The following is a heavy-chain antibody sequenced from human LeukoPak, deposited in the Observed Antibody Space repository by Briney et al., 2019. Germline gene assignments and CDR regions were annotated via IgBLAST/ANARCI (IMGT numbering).Heavy chain of an antibody. D-gene: IGHD1-1*01. Sequence: GGSLRLSCAAPGFTSSDYDMHWFRQATGKGLEWVSAIGTAGDTYYTGSVKGRFTISRANAKNSLYLQMNSLRAGDTAVYYCVRVAKERVGGVYYFDYWGQGTPVTVSS. CDR3: VRVAKERVGGVYYFDY. J-gene: IGHJ4*02. CDR2: IGTAGDT. V-gene: IGHV3-13*01. CDR1: GFTSSDYD.